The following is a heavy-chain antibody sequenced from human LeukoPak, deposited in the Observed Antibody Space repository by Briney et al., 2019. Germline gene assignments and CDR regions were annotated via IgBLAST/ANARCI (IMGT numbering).Heavy chain of an antibody. CDR2: ISSNGGST. CDR3: VRGYSYGLFDY. V-gene: IGHV3-64D*06. CDR1: GFTFSSYA. Sequence: GGSLRLSCAASGFTFSSYAMHWVRQAPGKGLEYVSAISSNGGSTYYADSVKGRFTISRDNSKNTLYLQMSSLRAEDTAVYYCVRGYSYGLFDYWGQGTLVTVSS. D-gene: IGHD5-18*01. J-gene: IGHJ4*02.